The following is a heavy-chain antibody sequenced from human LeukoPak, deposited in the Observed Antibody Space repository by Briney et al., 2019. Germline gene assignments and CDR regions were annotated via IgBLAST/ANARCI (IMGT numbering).Heavy chain of an antibody. CDR3: AKERFSTSSAIEFDY. CDR1: GFTFSNYA. Sequence: GGSLRLSCAASGFTFSNYAMSWVRQTPGKGLEWVSGINDGGGTTYYSDSVKGAFTIARENSKNTPWLQMARLRWEDAAIYYCAKERFSTSSAIEFDYWGRGTLVTVSS. J-gene: IGHJ4*02. CDR2: INDGGGTT. D-gene: IGHD6-13*01. V-gene: IGHV3-23*01.